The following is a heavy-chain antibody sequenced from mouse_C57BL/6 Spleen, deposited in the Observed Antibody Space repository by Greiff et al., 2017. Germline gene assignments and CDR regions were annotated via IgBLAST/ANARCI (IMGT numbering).Heavy chain of an antibody. CDR2: IYPGDGDT. CDR3: ARYDNFDY. Sequence: VQLHQSGPELVKPGASVKISCKASGYAFSSSWMNWVKQRPGKGLEWIGRIYPGDGDTNYNGKFKGKATLTADKSSSTAYMQLSSLTSEDSAVYFCARYDNFDYWGQGTTLTVSS. CDR1: GYAFSSSW. D-gene: IGHD2-12*01. V-gene: IGHV1-82*01. J-gene: IGHJ2*01.